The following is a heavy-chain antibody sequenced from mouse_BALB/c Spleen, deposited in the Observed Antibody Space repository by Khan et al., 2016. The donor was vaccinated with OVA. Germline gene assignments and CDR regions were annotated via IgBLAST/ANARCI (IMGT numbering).Heavy chain of an antibody. D-gene: IGHD1-2*01. Sequence: QVQLQQSGAELARPGASVKLSCKASGYTFTDYYINWVKLRTGQGLEWIGEISPGSGDTYYNERFKGKATLTADKSSSTAYMQPSSLTSEASAVYFCARRNYFGYTFAYWGQGTLVTVSA. J-gene: IGHJ3*01. CDR3: ARRNYFGYTFAY. CDR2: ISPGSGDT. CDR1: GYTFTDYY. V-gene: IGHV1-77*01.